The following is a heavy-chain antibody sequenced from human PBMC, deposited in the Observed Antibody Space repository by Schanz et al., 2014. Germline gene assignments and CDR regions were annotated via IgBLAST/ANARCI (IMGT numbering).Heavy chain of an antibody. D-gene: IGHD3-3*01. CDR2: VHPGGST. Sequence: VQLVESGGGLVKPGGSLRLSCAASGFTFSSHWMHWVRQDPGKGLEWVSFVHPGGSTYYPDSVKGRFTMSRDNAKNSVFLQMNSLRAEDTAVYYCVRDSFFAFDYWGQGTLVTVSS. CDR3: VRDSFFAFDY. J-gene: IGHJ4*02. CDR1: GFTFSSHW. V-gene: IGHV3-66*01.